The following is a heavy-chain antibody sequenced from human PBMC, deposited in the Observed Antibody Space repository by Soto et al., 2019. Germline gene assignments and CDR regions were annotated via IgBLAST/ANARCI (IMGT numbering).Heavy chain of an antibody. CDR1: GFTFSSYG. CDR2: IWYDGSNK. Sequence: GGSLRLSCAASGFTFSSYGMHWVRQAPGKGLEWVAVIWYDGSNKYYADSVKGRFTISRDNSKNTLYLQMNSLRAEDTAVYYCARDFSGSYSYGMDVWGQGTTVTVSS. D-gene: IGHD3-10*01. V-gene: IGHV3-33*01. J-gene: IGHJ6*02. CDR3: ARDFSGSYSYGMDV.